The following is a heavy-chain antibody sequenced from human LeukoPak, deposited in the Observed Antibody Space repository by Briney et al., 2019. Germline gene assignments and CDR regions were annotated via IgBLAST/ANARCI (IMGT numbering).Heavy chain of an antibody. J-gene: IGHJ4*02. Sequence: SQTLSLTCTVSAGSISSGDYYWSWIRQPPGKGLEWIGYIYYSGSTYYNPSLKSRVTISVDTSKNQFSLKLSSVTAADTAVYYCARTYVWGSYRPEYYFDYWGQGTLVTVSS. D-gene: IGHD3-16*02. CDR3: ARTYVWGSYRPEYYFDY. V-gene: IGHV4-30-4*08. CDR2: IYYSGST. CDR1: AGSISSGDYY.